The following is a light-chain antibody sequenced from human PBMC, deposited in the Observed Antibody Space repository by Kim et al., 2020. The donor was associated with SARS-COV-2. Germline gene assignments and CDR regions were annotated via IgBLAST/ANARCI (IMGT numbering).Light chain of an antibody. CDR1: ETVARNY. V-gene: IGKV3D-20*01. Sequence: ESVLTQSPATLSLSPGERATLCCWASETVARNYLAWYQQKPGQAPSLLVYAASIRATGVPDRFSGSGSGTDFTLTISRREPEAFAVYYCSKHRNAPPRTYTFGQGTKLEI. J-gene: IGKJ2*01. CDR3: SKHRNAPPRTYT. CDR2: AAS.